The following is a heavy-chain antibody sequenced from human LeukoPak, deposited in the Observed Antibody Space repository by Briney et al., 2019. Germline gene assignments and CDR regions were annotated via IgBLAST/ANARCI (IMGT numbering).Heavy chain of an antibody. CDR1: GFTFSAYA. J-gene: IGHJ4*02. CDR2: IGDDDGGT. Sequence: SGGSLRLSCTASGFTFSAYAMTWVRQAPGKGLEWVSAIGDDDGGTHYADSVRGRFAISRGNSMNTMYLQMTSLRAEDTAVYYCVKDRGYSGYDALDYWGQGTLVTVSS. V-gene: IGHV3-23*01. D-gene: IGHD5-12*01. CDR3: VKDRGYSGYDALDY.